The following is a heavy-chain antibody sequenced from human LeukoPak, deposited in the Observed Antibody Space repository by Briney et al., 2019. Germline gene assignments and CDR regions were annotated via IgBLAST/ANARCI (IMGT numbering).Heavy chain of an antibody. CDR1: GYMFSDYY. D-gene: IGHD3-10*01. Sequence: GGSLRLSCVASGYMFSDYYMSWNRQAPEKGLEWLSYISHSGSTIYYADSVKGRFTISRDNAKNSLYLQMNSLRAEDTALYYCATYGSGSGTFFDSWGQGTLVTVSS. V-gene: IGHV3-11*04. CDR2: ISHSGSTI. CDR3: ATYGSGSGTFFDS. J-gene: IGHJ4*01.